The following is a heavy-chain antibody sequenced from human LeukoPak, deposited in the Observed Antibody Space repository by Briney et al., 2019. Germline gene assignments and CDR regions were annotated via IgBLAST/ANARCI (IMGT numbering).Heavy chain of an antibody. V-gene: IGHV1-69*13. CDR1: GGTFSRHA. D-gene: IGHD3-9*01. J-gene: IGHJ5*02. Sequence: LVKVSLKGSGGTFSRHAFSWVRQAPGQGLEWMGGIIPIFGTANYAQKFQGRVTITADESTSTAYMELSSLRSEDTAVYYCSLRYLTGSWFDPWGQGTLVTVSS. CDR3: SLRYLTGSWFDP. CDR2: IIPIFGTA.